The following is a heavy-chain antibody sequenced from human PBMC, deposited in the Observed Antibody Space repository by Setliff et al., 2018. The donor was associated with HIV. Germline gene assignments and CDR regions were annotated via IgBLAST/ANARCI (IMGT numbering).Heavy chain of an antibody. CDR1: GFTFSSYS. CDR3: ARGPNSGYDSSCYKDLISTYDY. J-gene: IGHJ4*02. Sequence: GGSLRLSCAASGFTFSSYSMNWVRQAPGKGLEWVSSISSSSSYIYYADSVKGRFTISRDNAKNSLYLQMNSLRAEDTAVYYCARGPNSGYDSSCYKDLISTYDYWGQGTLVTVSS. D-gene: IGHD3-22*01. V-gene: IGHV3-21*01. CDR2: ISSSSSYI.